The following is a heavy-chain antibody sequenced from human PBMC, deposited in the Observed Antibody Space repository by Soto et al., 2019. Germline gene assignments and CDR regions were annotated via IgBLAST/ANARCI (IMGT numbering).Heavy chain of an antibody. D-gene: IGHD7-27*01. V-gene: IGHV4-59*08. J-gene: IGHJ4*02. CDR2: IYYSGST. CDR1: GGSISSYY. CDR3: ARGPSGDKVDY. Sequence: SETLSLTCTVSGGSISSYYWNWIRQPPGKGLEWIGYIYYSGSTNYNPSPKSRVTISVDTSKNQFSLKLSSVSAADTAVYYCARGPSGDKVDYWGQGTLVTVSS.